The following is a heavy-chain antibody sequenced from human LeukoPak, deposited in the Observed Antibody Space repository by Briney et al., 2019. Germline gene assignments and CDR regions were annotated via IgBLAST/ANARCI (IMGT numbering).Heavy chain of an antibody. CDR1: GFTFSSYA. D-gene: IGHD6-13*01. CDR2: ISGSGGST. J-gene: IGHJ4*02. V-gene: IGHV3-23*01. Sequence: GGSLRLSCAASGFTFSSYAMSRVRQAPGKGLEWVSAISGSGGSTYYADSVKGRFTISRDNSKNTLYLQMNSLRAEDTAVYYCAKLSSPRHSSSWYGGAEHQTFDYWGQGTLVTVSS. CDR3: AKLSSPRHSSSWYGGAEHQTFDY.